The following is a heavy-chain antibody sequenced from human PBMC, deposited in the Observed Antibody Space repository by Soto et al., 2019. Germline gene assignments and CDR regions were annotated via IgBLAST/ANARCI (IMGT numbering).Heavy chain of an antibody. D-gene: IGHD4-17*01. V-gene: IGHV1-18*04. J-gene: IGHJ6*03. Sequence: ASVKVSCKTPDGTFTSYGITWVRQAPGRGLEWMGWISAYNGNTNNAQKLQGRVTMTTDTSTSTAYMELRSLRSDDTAVYYCARDGTTADYYYYMDVWGKGTTVTVSS. CDR2: ISAYNGNT. CDR1: DGTFTSYG. CDR3: ARDGTTADYYYYMDV.